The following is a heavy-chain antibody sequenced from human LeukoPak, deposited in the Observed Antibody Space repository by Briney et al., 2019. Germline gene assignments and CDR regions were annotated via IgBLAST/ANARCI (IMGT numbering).Heavy chain of an antibody. CDR3: ARGPAVTMIVVVKDDAFDI. J-gene: IGHJ3*02. CDR2: MNPNSGNT. D-gene: IGHD3-22*01. CDR1: GYTFPSYD. Sequence: ASVKVSCKASGYTFPSYDSNWVRQATGQGLEWMGWMNPNSGNTGYAQKFQGRVTMTRNTSISTAYKELSNLRTEDTAVYYCARGPAVTMIVVVKDDAFDIWGQGTMVTVSS. V-gene: IGHV1-8*01.